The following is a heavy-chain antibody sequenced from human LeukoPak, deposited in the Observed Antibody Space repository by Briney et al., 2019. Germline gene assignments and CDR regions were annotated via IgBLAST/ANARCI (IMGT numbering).Heavy chain of an antibody. V-gene: IGHV4-61*01. D-gene: IGHD1-26*01. Sequence: SETLSLTCTVSGASVSSASYWTWIRQPPGKGVAWIAHIYNGVNTNYNPSLKSRVTISVDTSKNQFSLRLNSVTAADTAVYYCARSRAFNSGAFDPWGQGSLVTVSS. CDR1: GASVSSASY. CDR3: ARSRAFNSGAFDP. CDR2: IYNGVNT. J-gene: IGHJ5*02.